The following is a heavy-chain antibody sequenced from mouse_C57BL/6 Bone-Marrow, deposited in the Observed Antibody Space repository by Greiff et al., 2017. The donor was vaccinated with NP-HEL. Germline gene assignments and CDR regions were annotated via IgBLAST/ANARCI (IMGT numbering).Heavy chain of an antibody. CDR3: ARFPDLDV. J-gene: IGHJ1*03. V-gene: IGHV1-59*01. Sequence: QVQLQQPGAELVRPGTSVKLSCKASGYTFTSYWMHWVKQRPGQGLEWIGVIDPSDSYTNYNQKFKGKATLTVDTSSSTAYMQLSSLTSEDSAVYYCARFPDLDVWGTGTTVTVSS. CDR1: GYTFTSYW. CDR2: IDPSDSYT.